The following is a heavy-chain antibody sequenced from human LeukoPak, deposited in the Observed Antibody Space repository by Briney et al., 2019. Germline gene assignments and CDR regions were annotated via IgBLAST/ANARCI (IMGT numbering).Heavy chain of an antibody. V-gene: IGHV4-34*01. CDR1: GGSLNGHY. D-gene: IGHD6-19*01. CDR3: AGYSSGWYNAFDI. CDR2: FYDSGST. Sequence: SETLFLTCAVYGGSLNGHYWAWIRQPPGKGLEWIGNFYDSGSTYYNPSLKSRVTISADTSKNQFSLKLSSVTAADTAVYSCAGYSSGWYNAFDIWGQGTLVAVSS. J-gene: IGHJ3*02.